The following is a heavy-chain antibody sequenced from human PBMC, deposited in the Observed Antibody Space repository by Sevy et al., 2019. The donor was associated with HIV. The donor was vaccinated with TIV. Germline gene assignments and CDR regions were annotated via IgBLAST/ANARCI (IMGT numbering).Heavy chain of an antibody. CDR2: IYPGDSDT. D-gene: IGHD6-13*01. J-gene: IGHJ4*02. V-gene: IGHV5-51*01. Sequence: GESLKISCKGSGYSFTSYWIGWVRQMPGKGLEWMGIIYPGDSDTRYSPSFQGQVTISADKSISTAYLQWSSLKASDTAMYYCARRLYSSSTQKSQYYFDYWGQGTPVTVSS. CDR1: GYSFTSYW. CDR3: ARRLYSSSTQKSQYYFDY.